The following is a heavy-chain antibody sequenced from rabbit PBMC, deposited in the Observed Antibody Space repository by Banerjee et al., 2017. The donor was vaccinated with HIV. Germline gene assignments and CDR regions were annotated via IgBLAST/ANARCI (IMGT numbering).Heavy chain of an antibody. CDR2: IYAGSSGST. V-gene: IGHV1S7*01. J-gene: IGHJ6*01. D-gene: IGHD6-1*01. CDR1: GFDFSSYY. Sequence: QLVESGGGLVQPGGSLTLTCKASGFDFSSYYMSWVRQAPGKGLEWIGFIYAGSSGSTDYASWVNGRFTISLDNAQNTVFLQMTSLTAADTATYFCARIHYTYGYAGYAYDLWGPGTLVTVS. CDR3: ARIHYTYGYAGYAYDL.